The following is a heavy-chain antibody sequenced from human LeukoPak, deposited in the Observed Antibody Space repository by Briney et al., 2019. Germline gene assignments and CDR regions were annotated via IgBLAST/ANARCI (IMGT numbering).Heavy chain of an antibody. CDR3: ANQGMVELRAGPHYYYYMDV. V-gene: IGHV3-21*01. D-gene: IGHD3-16*01. CDR2: ISSSSSYI. Sequence: GGSLRLSCAASGFTFSSYSMNWVRQAPGKGLEGVSSISSSSSYIYYADSVKGRFTISRDKAKNSLYLQMNSLRAEDTAVYYCANQGMVELRAGPHYYYYMDVWGKGTTVTVSS. CDR1: GFTFSSYS. J-gene: IGHJ6*03.